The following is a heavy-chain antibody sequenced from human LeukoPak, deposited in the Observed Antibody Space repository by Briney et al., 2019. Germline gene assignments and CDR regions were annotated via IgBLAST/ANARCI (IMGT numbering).Heavy chain of an antibody. V-gene: IGHV4-39*07. CDR2: IYYSGST. CDR3: ARDLAGLSRFFDY. Sequence: PSETLSLTCTVSGGSISSSSYYWGWIRQPPGKGLEWIGSIYYSGSTYYNPSLKSRVTISVDTSKNQFSLKLSSVTAADTAVYYCARDLAGLSRFFDYWGQGTLVTVSS. D-gene: IGHD3-3*01. J-gene: IGHJ4*02. CDR1: GGSISSSSYY.